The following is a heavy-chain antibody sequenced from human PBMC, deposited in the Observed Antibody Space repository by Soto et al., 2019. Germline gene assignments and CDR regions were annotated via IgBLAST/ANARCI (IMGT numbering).Heavy chain of an antibody. CDR1: GFTFSSYA. CDR2: ISYDGSNK. D-gene: IGHD2-15*01. V-gene: IGHV3-30-3*01. J-gene: IGHJ6*02. Sequence: QVQLVESGGGVVQPGRSLRLSCAASGFTFSSYAMHWVRQAPGKGLEWVAVISYDGSNKYYADSVKGRFTISRDNSKNTLYLQMNSLRAEDTAVYYCARDQNRILNYYYGMDVWGQGTTVTVSS. CDR3: ARDQNRILNYYYGMDV.